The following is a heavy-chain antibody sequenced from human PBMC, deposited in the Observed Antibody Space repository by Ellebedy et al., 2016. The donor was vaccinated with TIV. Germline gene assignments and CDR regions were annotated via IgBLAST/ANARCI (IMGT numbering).Heavy chain of an antibody. CDR3: AKVRSTMVRGVIPIDY. D-gene: IGHD3-10*01. V-gene: IGHV3-30*18. J-gene: IGHJ4*02. CDR2: ISYDGSNK. CDR1: GFTFSSYS. Sequence: GESLKISXAASGFTFSSYSMNWVRQAPGKGLEWVAVISYDGSNKYYADSVKGRFTISRDNSKNTLYLQMNSLRAEDTAVYYCAKVRSTMVRGVIPIDYWGQGTLVTVSS.